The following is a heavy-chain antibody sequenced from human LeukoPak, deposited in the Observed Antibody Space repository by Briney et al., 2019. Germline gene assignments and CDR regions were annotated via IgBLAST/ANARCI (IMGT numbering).Heavy chain of an antibody. J-gene: IGHJ4*02. D-gene: IGHD3-16*02. CDR3: ARVRYDYVWGSYRYFDY. CDR1: GDSISSDIW. Sequence: SETLSLTCAVSGDSISSDIWWNWVRQPPGKGLEWIGEIHHSGSTNYNPSLKSRVTISVDTSKNQFSLKLSSVTAADTAVYYCARVRYDYVWGSYRYFDYWGQGTLVTVSS. V-gene: IGHV4-4*02. CDR2: IHHSGST.